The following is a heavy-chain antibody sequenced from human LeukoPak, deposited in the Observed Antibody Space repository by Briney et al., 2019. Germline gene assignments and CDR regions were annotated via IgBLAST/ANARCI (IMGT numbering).Heavy chain of an antibody. CDR2: ISSRNSFI. J-gene: IGHJ4*02. CDR1: GINFNDYT. V-gene: IGHV3-21*01. CDR3: ARAQFRH. D-gene: IGHD5-24*01. Sequence: GGSLRLSCEGSGINFNDYTMNWVRQAPGKGLEWVSFISSRNSFIHYTDSVKGRFTISRDNAKNSLYLQMDSLRAEDTAVYYCARAQFRHWGQGTLVTVSS.